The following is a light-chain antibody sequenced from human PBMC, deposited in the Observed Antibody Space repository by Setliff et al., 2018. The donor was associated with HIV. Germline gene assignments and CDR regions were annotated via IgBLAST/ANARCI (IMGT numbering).Light chain of an antibody. J-gene: IGLJ3*02. V-gene: IGLV2-8*01. Sequence: QSALTQPPSASGSPGQSVAISCTGTSSDIGSHNHVSWYQQYPGKAPQLMIYELSQRPSGVPDRFSGSKSDNTASLTISRLQAEDESDYYCCSYVENSRVFGGGTKVTVL. CDR2: ELS. CDR1: SSDIGSHNH. CDR3: CSYVENSRV.